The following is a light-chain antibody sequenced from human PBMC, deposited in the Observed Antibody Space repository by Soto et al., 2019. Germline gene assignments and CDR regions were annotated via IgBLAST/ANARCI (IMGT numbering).Light chain of an antibody. J-gene: IGKJ5*01. CDR2: GAS. Sequence: EIVMTQSPATLSVSPGERVTLSCRASQNIRSDLAWYQQKPGQAPRLLMYGASIRATGVPARFSGSGSGTDFTLTISRLEPEDFAVFYCQHYDSLPITFGQGTRLEI. V-gene: IGKV3-15*01. CDR3: QHYDSLPIT. CDR1: QNIRSD.